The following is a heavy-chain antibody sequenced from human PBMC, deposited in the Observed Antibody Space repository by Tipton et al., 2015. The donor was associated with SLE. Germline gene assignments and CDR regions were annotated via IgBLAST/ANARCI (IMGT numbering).Heavy chain of an antibody. D-gene: IGHD1-1*01. V-gene: IGHV4-34*01. CDR3: ARGPATWNYDYYGMDV. CDR2: INHSGST. CDR1: GGSISSSSSYY. J-gene: IGHJ6*02. Sequence: TLSLTCAVYGGSISSSSSYYWAWIRQPPGKGVEWIGEINHSGSTNYNPSLKSRVTISVDTSKNQFSLKLSSVTAADTAVYYCARGPATWNYDYYGMDVWGQGTTVTVSS.